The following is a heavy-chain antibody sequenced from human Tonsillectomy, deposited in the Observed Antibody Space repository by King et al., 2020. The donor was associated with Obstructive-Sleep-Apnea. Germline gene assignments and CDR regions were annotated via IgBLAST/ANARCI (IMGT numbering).Heavy chain of an antibody. J-gene: IGHJ6*02. Sequence: QLQESGPGLVKPSETLSLTCTVSGGFISSSSYYWGWIRQPPGKGLEWIGSIYYSGSTYYNPSLRSRVTISVDTSKNQFSLKLSFVTAVDTAVYYCARWMDIVVVPAAKHYYGMDVWGQGTTVTVSS. V-gene: IGHV4-39*07. CDR1: GGFISSSSYY. CDR2: IYYSGST. D-gene: IGHD2-2*03. CDR3: ARWMDIVVVPAAKHYYGMDV.